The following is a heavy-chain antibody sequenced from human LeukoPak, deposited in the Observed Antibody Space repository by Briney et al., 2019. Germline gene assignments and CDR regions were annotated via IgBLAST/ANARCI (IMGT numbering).Heavy chain of an antibody. J-gene: IGHJ4*02. CDR1: GASTSRRY. D-gene: IGHD6-19*01. CDR3: AQTTGWPGFDF. Sequence: PSETLSLTCSASGASTSRRYWSWIRQSPGRTLEWIGHIYNGRSTKYNPSLTSRVTISVDTSKNQFSLRMTSVTAADTAIYYCAQTTGWPGFDFWGPGALVTVSS. CDR2: IYNGRST. V-gene: IGHV4-59*08.